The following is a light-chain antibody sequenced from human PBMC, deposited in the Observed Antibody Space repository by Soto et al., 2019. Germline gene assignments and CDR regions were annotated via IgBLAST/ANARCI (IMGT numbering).Light chain of an antibody. CDR1: SSYVGSYNL. J-gene: IGLJ6*01. CDR2: EGS. V-gene: IGLV2-23*01. CDR3: CSYAGSSTLGV. Sequence: QSVVTQPSSVSGSPGQSITISCTGTSSYVGSYNLVSWYQQHPGKAPKLMIYEGSKRPSGVSNRFSGSKSGNTASLTISGLQAEDEADYYCCSYAGSSTLGVFGGGTKV.